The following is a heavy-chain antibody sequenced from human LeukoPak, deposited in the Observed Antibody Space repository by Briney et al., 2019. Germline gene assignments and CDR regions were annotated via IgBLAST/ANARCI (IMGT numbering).Heavy chain of an antibody. CDR2: IKQDGSEK. CDR3: AKEGGSTYYYYYMDV. D-gene: IGHD2-15*01. V-gene: IGHV3-7*03. J-gene: IGHJ6*03. CDR1: EFTFSSYW. Sequence: PGGSLRLSCAASEFTFSSYWMSWVRQAPGKGLEWVANIKQDGSEKYYVDSVEGRFTISRDNAKNSLYLQMNSLRAEDTAVYYCAKEGGSTYYYYYMDVWGKGTTVTISS.